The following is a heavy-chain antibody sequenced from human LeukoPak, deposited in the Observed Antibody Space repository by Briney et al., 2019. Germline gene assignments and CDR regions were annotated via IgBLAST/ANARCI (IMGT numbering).Heavy chain of an antibody. D-gene: IGHD2-15*01. CDR2: IGGYNGHT. CDR3: ARDLGYCSSDRCLRNWFDP. Sequence: ASVKVSCKASGYTFTNYGISWVRQAPAQGREWMGWIGGYNGHTNYARNLQGRVTMTTDTSTTTAYMELRSLRSDDTAVYYCARDLGYCSSDRCLRNWFDPWGQGTLVTVSS. J-gene: IGHJ5*02. V-gene: IGHV1-18*01. CDR1: GYTFTNYG.